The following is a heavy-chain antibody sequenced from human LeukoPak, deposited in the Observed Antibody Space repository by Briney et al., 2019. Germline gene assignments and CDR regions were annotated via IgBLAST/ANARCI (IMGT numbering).Heavy chain of an antibody. D-gene: IGHD6-13*01. J-gene: IGHJ6*02. CDR1: GFTFSSYA. Sequence: AGGSLRLSCAASGFTFSSYAMSWVRQAPGKGLEWVSAISGSGGSTYYADSVKGRFTISRDNSKNTLYLQMNSLRAEDTAVYYCAKDLFGYSSSWYSPYYYYYGMDVWGQGTTVTVSS. V-gene: IGHV3-23*01. CDR3: AKDLFGYSSSWYSPYYYYYGMDV. CDR2: ISGSGGST.